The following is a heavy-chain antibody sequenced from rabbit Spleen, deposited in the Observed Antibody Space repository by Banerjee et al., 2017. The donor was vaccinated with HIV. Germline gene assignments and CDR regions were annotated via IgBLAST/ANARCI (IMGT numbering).Heavy chain of an antibody. CDR2: IYTDSGST. J-gene: IGHJ4*01. D-gene: IGHD1-1*01. Sequence: QEQLEESGGDLVKPGASLTLTCTASGFSFSSGYYDHWVRQAPGKGLEWIAAIYTDSGSTWYASWVNGRFTVSKTSSTTVTLHMTSLTAADTATYFCAREPTSYMDWNLWGPGTL. CDR1: GFSFSSGYY. CDR3: AREPTSYMDWNL. V-gene: IGHV1S45*01.